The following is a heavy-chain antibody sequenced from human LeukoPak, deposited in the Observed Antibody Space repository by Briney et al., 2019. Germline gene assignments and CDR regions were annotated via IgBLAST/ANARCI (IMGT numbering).Heavy chain of an antibody. CDR1: GFTFSSYA. CDR3: AKTWDSASWYYFDY. D-gene: IGHD6-13*01. Sequence: GSLRLSCAASGFTFSSYAMTWVRQAPGKGLEWVSAISGGGDSTYYADSVKGRFTISRDNSKNTLYLQMNSLRGEDTAVYYCAKTWDSASWYYFDYWGQGTLVTVSS. V-gene: IGHV3-23*01. J-gene: IGHJ4*02. CDR2: ISGGGDST.